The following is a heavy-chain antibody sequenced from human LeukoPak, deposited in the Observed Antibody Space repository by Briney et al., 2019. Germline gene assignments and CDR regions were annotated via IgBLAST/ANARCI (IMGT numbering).Heavy chain of an antibody. CDR3: AKELVGSYVESRGDY. Sequence: GRSLRPSCAASRFTPSSHATRGGSGSPGRGLWWGSAICGSGGSTYCADSVKGRFTISRDNSKNTLYLQMNSLRAEDTAVYYCAKELVGSYVESRGDYWGQGTLVTVSS. CDR1: RFTPSSHA. D-gene: IGHD1-26*01. J-gene: IGHJ4*02. CDR2: ICGSGGST. V-gene: IGHV3-23*01.